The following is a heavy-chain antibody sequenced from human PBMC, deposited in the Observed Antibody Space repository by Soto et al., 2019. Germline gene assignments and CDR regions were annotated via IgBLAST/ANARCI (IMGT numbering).Heavy chain of an antibody. Sequence: KTSETLSLTCTVSGDSISSGDYNWSWLRQPPGKGLEWIGYIYYSGSTYYNPSLKSRVTMSVDTSQNQFSLQLSSVTAADTAVYYCARVEVENYFDYWGQGTLVTVSS. CDR3: ARVEVENYFDY. J-gene: IGHJ4*02. CDR2: IYYSGST. D-gene: IGHD2-15*01. CDR1: GDSISSGDYN. V-gene: IGHV4-30-4*01.